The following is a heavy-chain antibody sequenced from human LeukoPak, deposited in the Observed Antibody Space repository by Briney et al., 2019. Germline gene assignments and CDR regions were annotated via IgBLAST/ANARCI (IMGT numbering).Heavy chain of an antibody. J-gene: IGHJ4*02. CDR3: AREDPSRGSYYAY. D-gene: IGHD1-26*01. V-gene: IGHV4-4*07. CDR2: IHSRGGT. CDR1: GGXISSYQ. Sequence: SETLSLTCTVSGGXISSYQWTWIRQPAGKALEWIGRIHSRGGTNYNPSLKTRVTMSVDTSKNQFSLRLYSVTAADTALYYCAREDPSRGSYYAYWGQGTLVTVSS.